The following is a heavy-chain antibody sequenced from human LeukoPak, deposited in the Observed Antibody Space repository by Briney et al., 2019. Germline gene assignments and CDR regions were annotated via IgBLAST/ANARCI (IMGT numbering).Heavy chain of an antibody. D-gene: IGHD3-3*01. CDR2: ISSSGSTI. V-gene: IGHV3-11*01. Sequence: GGSLRLSCAASGFTFSDYYMSWIRQAPGKGLEWVSDISSSGSTIYYADSVKGRFTISRDNAKNSLYLQMNSLRAEDTAVYYCARDRTIFGEAYYFDYWGQGTLVTVSS. CDR3: ARDRTIFGEAYYFDY. J-gene: IGHJ4*02. CDR1: GFTFSDYY.